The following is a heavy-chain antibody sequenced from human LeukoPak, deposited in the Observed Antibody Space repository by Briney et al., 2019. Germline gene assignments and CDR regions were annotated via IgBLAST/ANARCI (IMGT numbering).Heavy chain of an antibody. V-gene: IGHV1-8*01. CDR2: MNPNSGNT. CDR1: GYTFTSYD. J-gene: IGHJ6*03. Sequence: ASVKVSCKASGYTFTSYDINWVRQATGQGLEWMGWMNPNSGNTGYAQKFQGRVTMTRNTSISTAYMELSSLRSEDTAVYYCARGRRGYSGYDSYYYYYYMDVWGKGTTVTVSS. D-gene: IGHD5-12*01. CDR3: ARGRRGYSGYDSYYYYYYMDV.